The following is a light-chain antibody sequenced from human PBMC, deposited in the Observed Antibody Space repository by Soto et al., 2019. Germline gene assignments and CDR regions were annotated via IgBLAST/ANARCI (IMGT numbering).Light chain of an antibody. CDR3: KQWRT. V-gene: IGKV3-11*01. J-gene: IGKJ1*01. CDR1: QSVSCY. Sequence: EIVLTQSPATLSLSPGETAILSCRASQSVSCYLAWYQHKPGQAPRLLIYDVPKRASVIPARFSGSGSGTDFTLTISSLKREDFAFYYCKQWRTFGQGTKVQSK. CDR2: DVP.